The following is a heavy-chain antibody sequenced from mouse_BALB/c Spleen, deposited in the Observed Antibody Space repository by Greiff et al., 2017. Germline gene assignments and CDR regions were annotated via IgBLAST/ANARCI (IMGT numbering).Heavy chain of an antibody. CDR3: ARDQDYRYDEEAWFAY. V-gene: IGHV5-4*02. CDR1: GFTFSDYY. Sequence: EVMLVESGGGLVKPGGSLKLSCAASGFTFSDYYMYWVRQTPEKRLEWVATISDGGSYTYYPDSVKGRFTISRDNAKNNLYLQMSSLKSEDTAMYYCARDQDYRYDEEAWFAYWGQGTLVTVSA. D-gene: IGHD2-14*01. CDR2: ISDGGSYT. J-gene: IGHJ3*01.